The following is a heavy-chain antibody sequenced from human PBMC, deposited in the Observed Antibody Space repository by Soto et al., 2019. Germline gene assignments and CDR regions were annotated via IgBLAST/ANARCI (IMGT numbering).Heavy chain of an antibody. CDR1: GDSVSSNTAA. J-gene: IGHJ6*02. CDR3: AGVTWFRSMDV. V-gene: IGHV6-1*01. D-gene: IGHD3-10*01. CDR2: IYYRSTWSF. Sequence: SQTLSLTCAISGDSVSSNTAARNWIRQSPSRGLEWLGRIYYRSTWSFDYALSVRSRITIAPDTSKNQFSLHLDSLTPEDTALYYCAGVTWFRSMDVWGQGTPVTVS.